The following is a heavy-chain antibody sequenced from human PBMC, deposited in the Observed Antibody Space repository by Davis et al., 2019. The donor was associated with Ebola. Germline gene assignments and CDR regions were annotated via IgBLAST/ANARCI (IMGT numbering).Heavy chain of an antibody. D-gene: IGHD5-12*01. CDR2: IYWDDSK. J-gene: IGHJ4*01. CDR1: GFSLRSPAVG. V-gene: IGHV2-5*02. Sequence: SGPTLVKPTQTLTLTCTFSGFSLRSPAVGVGWIRQPPGQAPEWLALIYWDDSKIDSPSLKSRLTITKDTSKNQVVLTMTNMHPVDTATYYCAHGAGWLSDYWGHGILVTVSS. CDR3: AHGAGWLSDY.